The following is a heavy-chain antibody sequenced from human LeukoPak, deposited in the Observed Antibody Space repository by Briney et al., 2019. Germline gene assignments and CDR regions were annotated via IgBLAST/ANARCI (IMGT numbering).Heavy chain of an antibody. J-gene: IGHJ4*02. CDR3: ARDRRIAVADTYYFDY. CDR2: ISNTGST. D-gene: IGHD6-19*01. Sequence: PSETLSLTCTVSGGSITYFYWNWIRQSPEKGLEWIGYISNTGSTNYNPSLKSRVTMSVDTSKNQFSLKLSSVTAADTAVYYCARDRRIAVADTYYFDYWGQGTLVTVSS. CDR1: GGSITYFY. V-gene: IGHV4-59*12.